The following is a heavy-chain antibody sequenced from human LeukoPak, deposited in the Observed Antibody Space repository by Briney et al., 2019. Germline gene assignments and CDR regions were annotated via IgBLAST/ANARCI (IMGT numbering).Heavy chain of an antibody. D-gene: IGHD1-26*01. CDR3: ATRIDGTYY. V-gene: IGHV5-51*01. CDR2: ITPGNSDT. CDR1: GYCFTTYW. Sequence: GESLKISCKGSGYCFTTYWIGWMRQMPGRGLEWMAIITPGNSDTQYSPSLQGQVTISADKSISTAYLQWSSLKASDSAMYYCATRIDGTYYWGQGTLVTVSS. J-gene: IGHJ4*02.